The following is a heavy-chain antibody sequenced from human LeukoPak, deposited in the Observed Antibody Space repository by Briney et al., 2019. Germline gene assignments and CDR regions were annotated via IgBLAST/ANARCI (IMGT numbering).Heavy chain of an antibody. CDR3: ARGRTFDN. Sequence: PSETLSLTCTVSGGSISSYYWSWIRQPPGQGLEWIGYIYYRGSTNYNPSLTSRVTILVDMSKNQLSLRLSAVTAADTAVYYCARGRTFDNWGQGTLVTVSS. CDR1: GGSISSYY. J-gene: IGHJ4*02. V-gene: IGHV4-59*01. CDR2: IYYRGST.